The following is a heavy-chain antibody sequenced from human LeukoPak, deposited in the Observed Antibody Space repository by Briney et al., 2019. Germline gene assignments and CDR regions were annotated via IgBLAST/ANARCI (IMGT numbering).Heavy chain of an antibody. J-gene: IGHJ4*02. D-gene: IGHD3-16*01. Sequence: ASVKVSCKASGHTFTDHHLHWVRQAPGQGPEWMGGIDLDSGGTNYGQKFQGRVTLTGDTSISTAYMELSSLRSDDTAVYYCARRYSYAYGYLDHWGQGTLVTVSS. V-gene: IGHV1-2*02. CDR2: IDLDSGGT. CDR3: ARRYSYAYGYLDH. CDR1: GHTFTDHH.